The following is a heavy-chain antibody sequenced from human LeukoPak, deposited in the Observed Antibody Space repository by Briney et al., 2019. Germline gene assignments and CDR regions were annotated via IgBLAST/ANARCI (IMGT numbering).Heavy chain of an antibody. D-gene: IGHD1-1*01. CDR2: ISSGDTT. J-gene: IGHJ6*02. CDR1: GFTVSRNY. V-gene: IGHV3-66*01. CDR3: ARGPRLERHGLDV. Sequence: GGSLRLSCAASGFTVSRNYMSWVRQAPGKGLEWVSVISSGDTTYYADSVKGRFTISRDSSNNTLYLQMSSLRAEDTAVYFCARGPRLERHGLDVWGQGTRLTVSS.